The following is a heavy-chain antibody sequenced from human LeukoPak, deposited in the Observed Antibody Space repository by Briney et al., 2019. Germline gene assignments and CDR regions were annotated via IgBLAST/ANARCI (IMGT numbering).Heavy chain of an antibody. CDR3: ARKGGAASLLH. V-gene: IGHV4-59*01. J-gene: IGHJ4*02. D-gene: IGHD3-16*01. CDR2: IYYSGST. Sequence: SETLSVTCTVSGGSISSYYWSWIRQPPGKGLEWIGYIYYSGSTNYNPSLKSRVTISVDTSKNQFSLKLSSVTAADTAVYYCARKGGAASLLHWGQGTLVTVSS. CDR1: GGSISSYY.